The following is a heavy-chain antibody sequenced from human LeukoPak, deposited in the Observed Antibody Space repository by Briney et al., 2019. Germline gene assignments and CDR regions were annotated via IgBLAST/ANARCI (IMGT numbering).Heavy chain of an antibody. V-gene: IGHV3-30*02. CDR3: ARVLEPYYDFWSGPLGYFDY. CDR1: GFTFSSYG. J-gene: IGHJ4*02. D-gene: IGHD3-3*01. Sequence: QPGGSLRLSCAASGFTFSSYGMHWVRQAPGKGLEWVAHIHYDGRTDYYADSVRGRFTVSRDTSKNTLYLQMNSLRAEDTAVYYCARVLEPYYDFWSGPLGYFDYWGQGTLVTVSS. CDR2: IHYDGRTD.